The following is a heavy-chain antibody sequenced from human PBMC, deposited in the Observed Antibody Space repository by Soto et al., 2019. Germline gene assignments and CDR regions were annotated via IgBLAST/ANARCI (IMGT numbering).Heavy chain of an antibody. J-gene: IGHJ4*02. CDR3: ARGACCAS. D-gene: IGHD2-2*01. CDR1: GFISGNYW. Sequence: GGSLRLSCAASGFISGNYWMNWVRQAPGKGLEWVSTISKSGDNTYYADSVKGRFTISRDDSKNTLYLQMNSLRADDTAVYYCARGACCASWGQGTLVTVSS. V-gene: IGHV3-23*01. CDR2: ISKSGDNT.